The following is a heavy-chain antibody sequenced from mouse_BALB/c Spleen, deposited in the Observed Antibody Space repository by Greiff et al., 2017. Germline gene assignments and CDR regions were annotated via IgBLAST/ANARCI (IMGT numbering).Heavy chain of an antibody. D-gene: IGHD2-4*01. Sequence: EVQLVESGAGLVQPGGSMKLSCVASGFTFSNYWMNWVRQSPEKGLEWVAEISPKSNNYATHYAVSVKGRFTISRNDTKSNVYLQMNNLRAEDTGIYYCTSGKSTMSTTFAMDYWGQGTSVTVSS. CDR3: TSGKSTMSTTFAMDY. CDR1: GFTFSNYW. V-gene: IGHV6-6*02. J-gene: IGHJ4*01. CDR2: ISPKSNNYAT.